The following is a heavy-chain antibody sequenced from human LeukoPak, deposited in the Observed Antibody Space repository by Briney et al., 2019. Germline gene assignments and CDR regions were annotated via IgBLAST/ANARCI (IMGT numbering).Heavy chain of an antibody. CDR2: IYYSGST. CDR1: VGSISSYY. V-gene: IGHV4-59*01. D-gene: IGHD3-10*01. Sequence: SETLSLTCTVSVGSISSYYWSCIRQPPAKGLEWIGNIYYSGSTNYNPSLKRRVTISVDTSKNQFSLNLSSVTAADTAVYYCTTGSIGYYYMDVWGKGTTVTISS. J-gene: IGHJ6*03. CDR3: TTGSIGYYYMDV.